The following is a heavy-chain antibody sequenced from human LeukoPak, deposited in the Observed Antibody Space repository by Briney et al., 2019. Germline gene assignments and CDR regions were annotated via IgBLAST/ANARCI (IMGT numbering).Heavy chain of an antibody. CDR3: ARGGSYYGY. CDR1: GGSISSYY. D-gene: IGHD1-26*01. Sequence: KPSETLSLTCSVSGGSISSYYWSWIRQPPGKGLEWIGNIYYSGSTNYNPSLKSRVTISLDTSKSQFSLQLSSVTAADPAVYYCARGGSYYGYWAQETLVTVSS. V-gene: IGHV4-59*08. J-gene: IGHJ4*02. CDR2: IYYSGST.